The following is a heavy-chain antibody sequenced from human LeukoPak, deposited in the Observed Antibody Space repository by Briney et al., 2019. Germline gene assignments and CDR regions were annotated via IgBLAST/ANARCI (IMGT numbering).Heavy chain of an antibody. CDR2: ISCSGST. CDR1: GDSTNTYY. Sequence: ETSETLSLTCTVSGDSTNTYYWSWIRQPPGKGLEWVGSISCSGSTNYNPSLKSRVTISVDTSKNQFSLKLSSVTAADTAVYYCARVRNSSGWYWGSAFDIWGQGTMVTVSS. D-gene: IGHD6-19*01. J-gene: IGHJ3*02. V-gene: IGHV4-59*01. CDR3: ARVRNSSGWYWGSAFDI.